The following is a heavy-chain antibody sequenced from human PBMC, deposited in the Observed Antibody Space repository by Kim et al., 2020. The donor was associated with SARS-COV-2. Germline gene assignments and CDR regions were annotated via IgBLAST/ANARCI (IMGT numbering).Heavy chain of an antibody. CDR1: GFTFSSYA. J-gene: IGHJ4*02. CDR3: AKLAVGIVGARYYFDY. Sequence: GGSLRLSCAASGFTFSSYAMSWVRQAPGKGLEWVSAISGSGGSTYYADSVKGRFTISRDNSKNTLYLQMNSLRAEDTAVYYCAKLAVGIVGARYYFDYWGQGTLVTVSS. D-gene: IGHD1-26*01. V-gene: IGHV3-23*01. CDR2: ISGSGGST.